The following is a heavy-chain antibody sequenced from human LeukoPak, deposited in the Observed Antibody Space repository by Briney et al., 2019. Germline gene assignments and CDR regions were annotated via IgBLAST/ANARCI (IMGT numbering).Heavy chain of an antibody. V-gene: IGHV3-48*03. CDR2: ISSSGSTI. J-gene: IGHJ4*02. Sequence: PGGSLRLSCAASGFTFSSYEMNWVRQAPGKGLEWVSYISSSGSTIYYADSVKGRFTISGDNAKNSLYLQMNSLRAEDTAVYYCARSYYDFWSGYYTALYFDYWGQGTLVTVSS. D-gene: IGHD3-3*01. CDR1: GFTFSSYE. CDR3: ARSYYDFWSGYYTALYFDY.